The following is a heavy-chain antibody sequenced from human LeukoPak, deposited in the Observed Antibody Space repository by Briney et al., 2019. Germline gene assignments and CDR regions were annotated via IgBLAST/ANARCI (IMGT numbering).Heavy chain of an antibody. CDR3: ARDKWIGNY. V-gene: IGHV3-7*04. CDR2: IKQDGSES. CDR1: GFTFSGYW. D-gene: IGHD5-12*01. Sequence: GGSLRLSCVGFGFTFSGYWMRWVRQAPGKGLEWVANIKQDGSESYYVDSVKGRFTISRDNAKNSLYLQMNSLRAEDTAVYYCARDKWIGNYWGQGTLVTVSS. J-gene: IGHJ4*02.